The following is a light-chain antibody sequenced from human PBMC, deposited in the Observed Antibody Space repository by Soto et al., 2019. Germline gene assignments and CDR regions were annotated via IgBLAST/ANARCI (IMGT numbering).Light chain of an antibody. CDR2: GAS. V-gene: IGKV3-20*01. J-gene: IGKJ4*01. CDR3: QQYASSPLT. Sequence: EIVLTQSPGTLSVSPGERATLSCRASQSVGHDYLAWYQQKPGQAPRLLIHGASSRATGIPDRFSGSGSGTDFTLTISRLEPEDFAVYYCQQYASSPLTFGGGAKVETK. CDR1: QSVGHDY.